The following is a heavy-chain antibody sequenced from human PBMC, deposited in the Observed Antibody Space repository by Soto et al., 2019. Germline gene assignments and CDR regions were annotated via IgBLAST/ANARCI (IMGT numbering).Heavy chain of an antibody. J-gene: IGHJ5*02. D-gene: IGHD1-26*01. CDR3: AKDRPVKARSGSLSS. Sequence: GGSLRLSCVVSGFIFSDYGMHWVRQAPGKGLEWVALISYDGGNRYYADPVKGRFTISRDNSKNTLYLQMNSLRAEDTAVYYWAKDRPVKARSGSLSSWGQGTLVTISS. V-gene: IGHV3-30*18. CDR2: ISYDGGNR. CDR1: GFIFSDYG.